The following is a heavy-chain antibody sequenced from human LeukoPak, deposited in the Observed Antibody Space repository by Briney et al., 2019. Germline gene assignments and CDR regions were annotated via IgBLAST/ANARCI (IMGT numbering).Heavy chain of an antibody. J-gene: IGHJ6*03. D-gene: IGHD2/OR15-2a*01. CDR1: GGTFSSYT. V-gene: IGHV1-69*02. Sequence: SVKVSCKASGGTFSSYTISWVRQAPGQGLEWMGRIIPILGIANYAQKFQGRVTITEDKSTSTAYMELSSLRSEDTAVYYCASSRFLSYYYYYMDVWGKGTTVTVSS. CDR2: IIPILGIA. CDR3: ASSRFLSYYYYYMDV.